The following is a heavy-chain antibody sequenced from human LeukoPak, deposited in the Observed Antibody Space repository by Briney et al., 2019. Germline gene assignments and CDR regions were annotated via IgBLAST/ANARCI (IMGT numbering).Heavy chain of an antibody. J-gene: IGHJ6*03. D-gene: IGHD6-13*01. Sequence: SETLSLTCTVSGGSISSSSDYWGWIRQAPGKGLEWIGSIYYHENTYYNSSLKSRVTISVDTSKNQFSLKLNSVTAADTAVYYCARADYSSTWSHDYYYMDVWGKGTTVTVSS. CDR3: ARADYSSTWSHDYYYMDV. CDR1: GGSISSSSDY. V-gene: IGHV4-39*01. CDR2: IYYHENT.